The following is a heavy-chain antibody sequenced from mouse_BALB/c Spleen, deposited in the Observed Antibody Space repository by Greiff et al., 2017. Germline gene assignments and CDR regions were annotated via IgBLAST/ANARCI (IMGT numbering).Heavy chain of an antibody. CDR2: ISSGGSYT. D-gene: IGHD1-1*01. V-gene: IGHV5-6*01. CDR1: GFTFSSYA. J-gene: IGHJ4*01. CDR3: ARHAYYYGSSFYYAMDY. Sequence: EVHLVESGGGLVKPGGSLKLSCAASGFTFSSYAMSWVRQTPEKRLEWVATISSGGSYTYYPDSVKGRFTISRDNAKNTLYLQMSSLKSEDTAMYYCARHAYYYGSSFYYAMDYWGQGTSVTVSS.